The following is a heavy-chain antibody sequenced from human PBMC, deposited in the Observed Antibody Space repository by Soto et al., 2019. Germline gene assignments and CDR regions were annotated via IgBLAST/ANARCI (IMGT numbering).Heavy chain of an antibody. J-gene: IGHJ5*02. CDR2: MNPNSGNT. Sequence: QVQLVQSGAEVKKSGASVKVSCKASGYTFTSYDINWVRQATGQGLEWMGWMNPNSGNTGYAQKFQGRVTMTRNTSISTAYMERSSLRYEDTAGYYCARERSAAGTGWFDPWGQGTLVTVSS. D-gene: IGHD6-13*01. CDR1: GYTFTSYD. V-gene: IGHV1-8*01. CDR3: ARERSAAGTGWFDP.